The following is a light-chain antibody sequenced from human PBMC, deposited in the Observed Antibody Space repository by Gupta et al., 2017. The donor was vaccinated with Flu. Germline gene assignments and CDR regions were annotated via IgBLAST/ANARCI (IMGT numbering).Light chain of an antibody. CDR1: SSDVGSYNL. J-gene: IGLJ3*02. CDR2: EGS. CDR3: CSYAGSSTWV. Sequence: QSALTQPASVSGSPGQSLTISCTGTSSDVGSYNLVSWYQQHPGKAPKLMIYEGSKRPSGVANRFSGSKSGNTASLTISGLQDEDEADYYCCSYAGSSTWVFGGGTKLTVL. V-gene: IGLV2-23*01.